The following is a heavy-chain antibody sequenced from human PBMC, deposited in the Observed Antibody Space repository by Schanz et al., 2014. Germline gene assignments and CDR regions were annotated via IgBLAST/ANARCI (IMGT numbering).Heavy chain of an antibody. D-gene: IGHD1-26*01. Sequence: EVHLVESGGGLVQPGGSLRLSCAASGITFSSHSFNWVRQAPGKGLEWISYISSSSSTRYYADSVKGRFTMSRDNAKNSVFLQMNSLRAEDTGLYFCARGGSGSHYRLDYWGQGTLVTVSS. CDR2: ISSSSSTR. J-gene: IGHJ4*02. CDR3: ARGGSGSHYRLDY. CDR1: GITFSSHS. V-gene: IGHV3-48*01.